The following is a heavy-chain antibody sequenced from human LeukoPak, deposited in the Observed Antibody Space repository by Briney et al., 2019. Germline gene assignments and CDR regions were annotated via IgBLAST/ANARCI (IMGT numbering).Heavy chain of an antibody. Sequence: GGSLRLSCAASGFTFSSYGMHWVRQAPGKGLEWVAFIRYDGSNKYYADSVKGRFTISRDNAKNSLYLQMNSLRAEDMALYYCAKAGRGGGYMDVWGKGTTVTVSS. J-gene: IGHJ6*03. CDR1: GFTFSSYG. D-gene: IGHD3-16*01. CDR3: AKAGRGGGYMDV. CDR2: IRYDGSNK. V-gene: IGHV3-30*02.